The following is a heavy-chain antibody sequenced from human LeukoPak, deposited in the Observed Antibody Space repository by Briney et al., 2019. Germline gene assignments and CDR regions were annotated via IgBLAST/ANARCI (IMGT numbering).Heavy chain of an antibody. CDR3: ARGDHYYDSSGYSLDY. CDR1: GYTFTSYG. CDR2: ISAYNGNT. J-gene: IGHJ4*02. Sequence: ASVKVSCKASGYTFTSYGISWVRQAPGQGLEWMGWISAYNGNTNYAQKLQGRVTMTTDTSTSTAYMELRSLRSDDTAVYYCARGDHYYDSSGYSLDYWGQGTLVTVSS. V-gene: IGHV1-18*01. D-gene: IGHD3-22*01.